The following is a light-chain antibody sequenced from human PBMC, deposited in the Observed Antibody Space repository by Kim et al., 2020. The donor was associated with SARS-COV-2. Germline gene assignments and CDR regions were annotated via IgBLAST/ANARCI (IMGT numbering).Light chain of an antibody. CDR3: GSYGSSSTWV. V-gene: IGLV2-14*04. CDR2: DVS. Sequence: GQPITSSCTGTSGDVGGYNYVSWYQQHAGKAPKLWFYDVSKRTSGVFSRLSGKRSGNTASLTISGLQAEGEAGYYCGSYGSSSTWVFGGGTQLTVL. CDR1: SGDVGGYNY. J-gene: IGLJ3*02.